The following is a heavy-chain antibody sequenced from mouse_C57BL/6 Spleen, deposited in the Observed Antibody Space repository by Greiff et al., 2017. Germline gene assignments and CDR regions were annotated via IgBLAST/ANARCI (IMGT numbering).Heavy chain of an antibody. J-gene: IGHJ2*01. CDR2: ISGGGGNT. D-gene: IGHD1-1*01. CDR3: TRRGSGYGYFDD. V-gene: IGHV5-9*01. Sequence: EVKLVESGGGLVKPGGSLKLSCAASGFTFSSYTMSWVRQTPEKRLEWVATISGGGGNTYYPDSVKGRFTISRDNAKNTLYLQMSSLRSEDTALYYCTRRGSGYGYFDDWGQGTTLTVSS. CDR1: GFTFSSYT.